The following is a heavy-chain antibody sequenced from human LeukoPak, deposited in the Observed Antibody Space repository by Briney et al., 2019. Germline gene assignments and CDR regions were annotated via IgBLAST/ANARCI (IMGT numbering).Heavy chain of an antibody. CDR2: IKSKTDGGTT. Sequence: GGSLRLSCAASGFTFSNAWMSWVRQAPGKGLEWVGRIKSKTDGGTTDYAAPVKGRFTISRDDSKNTLYLQMNSLKTEDTAVYYCTTCSHIVGAAFDYWGQGTLVTVSS. CDR3: TTCSHIVGAAFDY. D-gene: IGHD1-26*01. V-gene: IGHV3-15*01. CDR1: GFTFSNAW. J-gene: IGHJ4*02.